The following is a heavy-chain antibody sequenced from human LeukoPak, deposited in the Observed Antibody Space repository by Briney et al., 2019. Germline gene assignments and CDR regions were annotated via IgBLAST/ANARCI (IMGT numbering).Heavy chain of an antibody. CDR2: ISSSGTTI. CDR3: ARVGYSDFWSGYYWDY. D-gene: IGHD3-3*01. J-gene: IGHJ4*02. Sequence: GASLRLSCAASGFTFNRYSMNWVRQAPGKGLEWVSYISSSGTTIYYADSVQGRFIISRDNARNSLYLQMNSLRAEDTAVYYCARVGYSDFWSGYYWDYWGQGTLATVSS. V-gene: IGHV3-48*01. CDR1: GFTFNRYS.